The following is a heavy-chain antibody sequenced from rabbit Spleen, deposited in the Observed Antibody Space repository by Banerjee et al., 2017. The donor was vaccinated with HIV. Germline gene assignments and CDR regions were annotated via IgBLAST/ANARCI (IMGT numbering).Heavy chain of an antibody. V-gene: IGHV1S40*01. D-gene: IGHD3-1*01. CDR3: ARDKELDIWGYEFDL. CDR2: IYAGDGST. Sequence: QSLEESGGDLVKPGASLTLTCKASGFSLFSYWMYWVRQAPGKGLDLIGCIYAGDGSTDYANWVNGRFTISKTSSTVDLKMTSLTAADTATYFCARDKELDIWGYEFDLWGPGTLVTVS. J-gene: IGHJ6*01. CDR1: GFSLFSYW.